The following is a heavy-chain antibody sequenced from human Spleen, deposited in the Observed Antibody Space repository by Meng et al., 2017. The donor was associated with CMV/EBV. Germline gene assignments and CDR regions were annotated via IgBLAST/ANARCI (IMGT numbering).Heavy chain of an antibody. CDR3: AKVWMVYTSEYYFDY. CDR1: GYSFTSYC. V-gene: IGHV5-51*01. J-gene: IGHJ4*02. CDR2: VYPGDSDT. Sequence: GYSFTSYCIGVLRQMPGKGLEWMGIVYPGDSDTKYSPSFQGQVTISADKSISTAYLQWNSLKASDTAMYYCAKVWMVYTSEYYFDYWGQGTLVTVSS. D-gene: IGHD2-8*01.